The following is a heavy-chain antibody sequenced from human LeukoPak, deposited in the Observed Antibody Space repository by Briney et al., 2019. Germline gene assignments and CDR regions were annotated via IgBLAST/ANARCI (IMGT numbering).Heavy chain of an antibody. CDR3: ASVRRGFGESSKYYSYYYMDV. J-gene: IGHJ6*03. CDR2: IYYSGST. Sequence: SETLSLTCTVSGGSISSSSHYWGWIRQPPGKGLEWIGTIYYSGSTYYNPSLKSRVTISVDTSKNQLSLKLSAVTAADTAVYYCASVRRGFGESSKYYSYYYMDVWGNGTTVPIS. CDR1: GGSISSSSHY. D-gene: IGHD3-10*01. V-gene: IGHV4-39*01.